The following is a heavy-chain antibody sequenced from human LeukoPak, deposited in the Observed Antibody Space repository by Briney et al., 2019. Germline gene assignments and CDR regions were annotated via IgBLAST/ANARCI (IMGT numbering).Heavy chain of an antibody. V-gene: IGHV3-23*01. CDR2: ITTSDGNT. CDR3: ARGFNRGFDP. Sequence: QSGGSLRLSCAASGFTFSSYTMSWVRQAPGKGLEWVSTITTSDGNTYYADSVKGRFTVSRDNSKNTLFLQMNSLRAEDTAVYYCARGFNRGFDPWGQGTLVIVSS. D-gene: IGHD3-10*01. CDR1: GFTFSSYT. J-gene: IGHJ5*02.